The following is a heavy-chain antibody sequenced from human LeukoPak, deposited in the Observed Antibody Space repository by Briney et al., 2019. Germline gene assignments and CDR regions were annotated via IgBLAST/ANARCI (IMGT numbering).Heavy chain of an antibody. CDR3: ARVRARYYDFWSGIDP. J-gene: IGHJ5*02. CDR1: GGSISGYY. CDR2: IYYSGST. D-gene: IGHD3-3*01. V-gene: IGHV4-59*01. Sequence: SETLSLTCTVSGGSISGYYWSWIRQPPGKGLEWIGYIYYSGSTNYNPSLKSRVTISVDTSKNQFSLKLSSVTAADTAVYYCARVRARYYDFWSGIDPWGQGTLVTVSS.